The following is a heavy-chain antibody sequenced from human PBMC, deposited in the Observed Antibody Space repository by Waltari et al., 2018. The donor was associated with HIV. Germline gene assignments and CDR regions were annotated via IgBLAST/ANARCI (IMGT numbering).Heavy chain of an antibody. J-gene: IGHJ6*02. Sequence: QMQLLQSGAEVKKTGSSVKVSCKASGYTFTYRYLPWVRQAPGQALEWMGWITPFNGNTNYAQKFQDRVTITRDRSMSTAYMELSSLRFEDTAMYYCARSGDYGSGKDYDMDVWGQGTTVTVSS. CDR1: GYTFTYRY. V-gene: IGHV1-45*02. D-gene: IGHD3-10*01. CDR3: ARSGDYGSGKDYDMDV. CDR2: ITPFNGNT.